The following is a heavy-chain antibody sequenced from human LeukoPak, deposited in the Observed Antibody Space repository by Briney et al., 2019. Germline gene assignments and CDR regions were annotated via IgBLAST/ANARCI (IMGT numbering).Heavy chain of an antibody. D-gene: IGHD6-13*01. CDR2: IKSKTDGGTT. CDR3: TTAGGYSSSWYEDDY. V-gene: IGHV3-15*01. Sequence: GGSLRLSCAASGFTFSNAWMSWVRQAPGKGLEWVGRIKSKTDGGTTDYAAPVKGRFTISRDDSKDTLYLQMNSLKTEDTAVYYCTTAGGYSSSWYEDDYWGQGTLVTVSS. J-gene: IGHJ4*02. CDR1: GFTFSNAW.